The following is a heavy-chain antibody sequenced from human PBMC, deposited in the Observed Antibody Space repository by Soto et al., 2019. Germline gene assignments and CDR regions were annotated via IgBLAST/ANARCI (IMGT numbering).Heavy chain of an antibody. Sequence: ASVKVSCKASGYTFTSYGISWVRQAPGQGLEWMGWISAYNGNTNYAQKLQGRVTMTTDTSTSTAYMELRSLRSDDTAVYYCARGISFRQQPNWFDPWGQGTLVTVSS. CDR1: GYTFTSYG. J-gene: IGHJ5*02. D-gene: IGHD6-13*01. V-gene: IGHV1-18*01. CDR3: ARGISFRQQPNWFDP. CDR2: ISAYNGNT.